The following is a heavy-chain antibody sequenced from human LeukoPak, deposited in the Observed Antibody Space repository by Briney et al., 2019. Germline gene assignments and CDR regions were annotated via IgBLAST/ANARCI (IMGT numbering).Heavy chain of an antibody. CDR2: IYYSGST. V-gene: IGHV4-59*01. CDR1: GGSISSYY. Sequence: PSETLSLTCTVSGGSISSYYWSWIRQPPGKGLEWIGYIYYSGSTNYNPSLKSRVTISVDTSKNQFSLKLSSVTAADTAVYYCARSYYDFWSGYYISPYLDYWGQGTLVTVSS. J-gene: IGHJ4*02. CDR3: ARSYYDFWSGYYISPYLDY. D-gene: IGHD3-3*01.